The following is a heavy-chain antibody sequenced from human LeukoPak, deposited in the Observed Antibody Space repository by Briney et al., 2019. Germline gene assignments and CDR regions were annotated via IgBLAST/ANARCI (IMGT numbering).Heavy chain of an antibody. CDR1: GGSISSRSYY. CDR3: ARDPYGSGNKNDY. D-gene: IGHD3-10*01. V-gene: IGHV4-39*07. Sequence: PSETLSLTCTVSGGSISSRSYYWGWIRQPPGKGLEWIGSIYYSGSTYYNPSLKSRVTISVDTSKNQFSLKLSSVTAADTAVYYCARDPYGSGNKNDYWGQGTLVTVSS. CDR2: IYYSGST. J-gene: IGHJ4*02.